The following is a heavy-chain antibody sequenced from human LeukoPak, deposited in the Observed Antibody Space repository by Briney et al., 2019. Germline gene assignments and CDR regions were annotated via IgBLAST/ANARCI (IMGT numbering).Heavy chain of an antibody. J-gene: IGHJ5*02. V-gene: IGHV1-2*06. CDR1: GYTFTGYY. Sequence: ASVKVSCKASGYTFTGYYMHWVRQAPGQGLEWMGRINPNSGGTNYAQKFQGRVTMTRDTSISTAYMELSRLRSDDPAVYYCARVSTMVRGVMTFDPWGQGTLVTVSS. CDR3: ARVSTMVRGVMTFDP. CDR2: INPNSGGT. D-gene: IGHD3-10*01.